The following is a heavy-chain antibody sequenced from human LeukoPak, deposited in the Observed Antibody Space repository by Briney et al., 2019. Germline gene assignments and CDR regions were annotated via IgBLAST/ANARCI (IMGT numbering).Heavy chain of an antibody. CDR1: GGSFSGYY. J-gene: IGHJ4*02. D-gene: IGHD2-15*01. CDR3: TRVYCSGDSCYHFDY. Sequence: SETLSLTCAVYGGSFSGYYWSWIRQPPGKGLEWIGSLYHSGSTFYNPSLKSRVTMSVDTSKNQFSLKLSSVTAADTAVYYCTRVYCSGDSCYHFDYWGQGTLVTVSS. CDR2: LYHSGST. V-gene: IGHV4-34*01.